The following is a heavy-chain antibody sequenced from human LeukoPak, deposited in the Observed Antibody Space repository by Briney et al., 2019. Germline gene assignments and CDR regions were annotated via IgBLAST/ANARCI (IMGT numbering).Heavy chain of an antibody. V-gene: IGHV3-66*01. J-gene: IGHJ6*03. Sequence: GGSLRLSCATSGFTVSDNYMSWVRQAPGKGLEWVSVVYSRGSTYYTDSVKGRFTISRDNYKNTLYLQMNSLRAEDTAVYYCARVLWFGDYYMDVWGKGTTVTISS. CDR1: GFTVSDNY. D-gene: IGHD3-10*01. CDR2: VYSRGST. CDR3: ARVLWFGDYYMDV.